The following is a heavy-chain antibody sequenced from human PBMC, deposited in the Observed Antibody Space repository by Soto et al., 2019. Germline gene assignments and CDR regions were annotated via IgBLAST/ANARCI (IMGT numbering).Heavy chain of an antibody. D-gene: IGHD6-19*01. CDR3: ARAPGRGWYNWFDP. CDR2: IIPKFGTT. J-gene: IGHJ5*02. CDR1: GDTFSSHG. V-gene: IGHV1-69*13. Sequence: GASVKVSCKASGDTFSSHGISWVRQAPGQGLEYMGGIIPKFGTTNYAQKFRGRVTITADESTSTAYMEVSSLRYEDTAVYYCARAPGRGWYNWFDPWGQGTLVTVSS.